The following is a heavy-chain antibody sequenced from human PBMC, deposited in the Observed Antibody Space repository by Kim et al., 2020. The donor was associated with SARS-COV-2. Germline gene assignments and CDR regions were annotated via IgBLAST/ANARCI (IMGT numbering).Heavy chain of an antibody. J-gene: IGHJ4*02. CDR2: I. Sequence: IGYADSVKGRFTISRDNAKNSLYLQMNSLRAEDTALYYCAKGDYGGRIDYWGQGTLVTVSS. CDR3: AKGDYGGRIDY. V-gene: IGHV3-9*01. D-gene: IGHD4-17*01.